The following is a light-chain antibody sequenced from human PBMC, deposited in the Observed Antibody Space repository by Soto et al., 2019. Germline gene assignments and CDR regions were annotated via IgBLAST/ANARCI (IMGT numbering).Light chain of an antibody. CDR3: QQYNNWPIT. V-gene: IGKV3-15*01. J-gene: IGKJ5*01. Sequence: MVMTQSPATPSVSPEKRPTLSCRASQSVSTDLAWYQQKPGQAPRLLIYGASTRATGIPARFSGSGSGTEFTLTISSLQSEDFAVYYCQQYNNWPITFGQGTLLEIK. CDR1: QSVSTD. CDR2: GAS.